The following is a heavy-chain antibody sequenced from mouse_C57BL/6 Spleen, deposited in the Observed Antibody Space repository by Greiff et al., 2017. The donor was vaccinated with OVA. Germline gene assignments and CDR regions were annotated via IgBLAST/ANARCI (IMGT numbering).Heavy chain of an antibody. CDR1: GYTFTDYN. J-gene: IGHJ4*01. CDR2: INPYNGGT. CDR3: ARKLNAMDD. V-gene: IGHV1-18*01. Sequence: EVQLQQSGPVLVKPGASVKISCKASGYTFTDYNMDWVKQSHGKSLEWIGDINPYNGGTIYNQKFKGKATLTVDKSSSTAYMELRSLTSEDTAVYYCARKLNAMDDWGKGTSVTVAS.